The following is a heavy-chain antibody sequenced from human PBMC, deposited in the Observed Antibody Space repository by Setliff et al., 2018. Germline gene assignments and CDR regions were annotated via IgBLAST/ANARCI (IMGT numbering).Heavy chain of an antibody. CDR1: GYTFTSYG. J-gene: IGHJ4*02. CDR2: ISAYNGNT. D-gene: IGHD1-26*01. CDR3: ATQPLQWELLGFDY. Sequence: ASVKVSCKASGYTFTSYGISWVRQAPGQGLEWMGWISAYNGNTNYAQKLQGRVTMTTDTSTNTAYMEVRSLRSEDTAVYYCATQPLQWELLGFDYWGQGTLVTVSS. V-gene: IGHV1-18*01.